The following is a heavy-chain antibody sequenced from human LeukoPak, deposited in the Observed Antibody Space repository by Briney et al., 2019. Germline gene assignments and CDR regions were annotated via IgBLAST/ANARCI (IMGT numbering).Heavy chain of an antibody. J-gene: IGHJ3*02. V-gene: IGHV1-18*01. CDR3: AREQPSYEYAFDT. D-gene: IGHD5-18*01. CDR2: ISAYNGNT. CDR1: GYTFTSYG. Sequence: GASVKVSCKASGYTFTSYGISWVRQAPGQGLEWMGWISAYNGNTNYAQNLQGRVTMTTDTSTSTAYMELKSLRSDDTAVYYCAREQPSYEYAFDTWGQGTMVTVSS.